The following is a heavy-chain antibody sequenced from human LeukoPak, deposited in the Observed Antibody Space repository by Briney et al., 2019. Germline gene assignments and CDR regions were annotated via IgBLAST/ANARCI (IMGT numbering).Heavy chain of an antibody. D-gene: IGHD4-11*01. CDR2: ISAHNGNT. CDR3: ARAQTTLLLDY. CDR1: GYIFTSYG. Sequence: GASVKVSFKDSGYIFTSYGIIWVRQAPGQGLQWMGWISAHNGNTNYAQKLQCRVTMTTDTSTSTVYMELRSLRPDDTAVYYCARAQTTLLLDYWGQGTLVSVSS. J-gene: IGHJ4*02. V-gene: IGHV1-18*01.